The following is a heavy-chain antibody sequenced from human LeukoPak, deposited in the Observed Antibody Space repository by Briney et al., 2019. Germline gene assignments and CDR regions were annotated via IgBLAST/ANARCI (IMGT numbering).Heavy chain of an antibody. D-gene: IGHD3-16*01. V-gene: IGHV3-7*01. Sequence: GGSLRLSCAASGFTLSNSWMSWVRHAPGKGLEWVANIKDDRSEKKYVDSVKGRFTISRDNVKNSVYLQMNSLRGEDTAVYYCAREFSSDCYAYDQWGQGTLVTVSS. CDR3: AREFSSDCYAYDQ. J-gene: IGHJ5*02. CDR2: IKDDRSEK. CDR1: GFTLSNSW.